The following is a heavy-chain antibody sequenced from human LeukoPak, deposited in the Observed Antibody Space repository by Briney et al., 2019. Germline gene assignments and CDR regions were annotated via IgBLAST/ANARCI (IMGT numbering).Heavy chain of an antibody. CDR3: AGGPGGFDY. J-gene: IGHJ4*02. CDR2: INHSGST. D-gene: IGHD1-26*01. Sequence: SETLSLTCAVYGGSFSGYYWSWIRQPPGKGLEWIGEINHSGSTNYNPSLKSRVTISVDTSKNQFSLKLSSVTAADTAVYYCAGGPGGFDYWGQGTLVTVSS. CDR1: GGSFSGYY. V-gene: IGHV4-34*01.